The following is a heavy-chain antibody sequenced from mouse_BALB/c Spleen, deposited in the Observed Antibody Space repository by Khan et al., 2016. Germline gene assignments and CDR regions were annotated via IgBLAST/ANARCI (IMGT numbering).Heavy chain of an antibody. CDR2: IDPENGNT. CDR1: GFNIKDTY. J-gene: IGHJ4*01. CDR3: SRDYYGSSCAMDH. D-gene: IGHD1-1*01. V-gene: IGHV14-3*02. Sequence: VRLQQSGAELVKPGASVKLSCTASGFNIKDTYMHWVKQRPEQGLEWNGRIDPENGNTKYDPKFQGKATITADTSSTAAYPQLSSLTSEDTAFSYCSRDYYGSSCAMDHWGPGTSVTFSS.